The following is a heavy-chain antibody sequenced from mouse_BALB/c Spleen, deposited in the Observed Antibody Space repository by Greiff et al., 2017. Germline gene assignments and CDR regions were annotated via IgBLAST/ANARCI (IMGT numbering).Heavy chain of an antibody. CDR3: ARVTGVWFAY. J-gene: IGHJ3*01. CDR1: GFTFTDYY. CDR2: IRNKANGYTT. V-gene: IGHV7-3*02. Sequence: EVQLVESGGGLVQPGGSLRLSCAPSGFTFTDYYMSWVRQPPGKALEWLGFIRNKANGYTTEYSASVKGRFTISRDNSQSILYLQMNTLRAEDSATYYCARVTGVWFAYWGQGTLVTVSA.